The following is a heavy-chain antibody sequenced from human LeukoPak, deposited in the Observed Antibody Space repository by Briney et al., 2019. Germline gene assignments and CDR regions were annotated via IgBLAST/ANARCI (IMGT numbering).Heavy chain of an antibody. CDR3: ARGDSMIVVVKGFDS. CDR2: ISTNGGST. Sequence: GGSLRLSCAASGFAFSSYAMHWVRQAPGKGLEYVSAISTNGGSTYYANSVKGRFTISRDNSKNTLYLQMGSLRAEDMAMYYCARGDSMIVVVKGFDSWGQGTLVTVSS. D-gene: IGHD3-22*01. V-gene: IGHV3-64*01. CDR1: GFAFSSYA. J-gene: IGHJ4*01.